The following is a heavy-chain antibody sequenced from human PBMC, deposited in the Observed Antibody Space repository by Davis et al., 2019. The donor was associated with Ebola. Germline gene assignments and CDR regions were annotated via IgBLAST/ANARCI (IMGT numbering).Heavy chain of an antibody. CDR2: IYHSGST. CDR3: ARGLPFDP. D-gene: IGHD3/OR15-3a*01. Sequence: SETLSLTCTVSGGSISSYYWGWIRQPPGKGLEWIGYIYHSGSTYYNPSLKSRVTISVDRSKNQFSLKLSSVTAADTAVYYCARGLPFDPWGQGTLVTVSS. V-gene: IGHV4-59*12. CDR1: GGSISSYY. J-gene: IGHJ5*02.